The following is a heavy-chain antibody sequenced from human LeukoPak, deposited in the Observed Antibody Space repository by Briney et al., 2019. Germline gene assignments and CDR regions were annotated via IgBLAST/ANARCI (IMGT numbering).Heavy chain of an antibody. V-gene: IGHV4-4*02. CDR2: IYHSGST. CDR1: GGSISSSNW. Sequence: SGTLSLTCAVSGGSISSSNWWSWVRQPPGKGLEWIGEIYHSGSTNYNPSLKSRVTISVDKSKNQFSLKLSSVTAADTAVYYCARKYVYSSGWYYDAFDIWGHGTMVTVSS. CDR3: ARKYVYSSGWYYDAFDI. D-gene: IGHD6-19*01. J-gene: IGHJ3*02.